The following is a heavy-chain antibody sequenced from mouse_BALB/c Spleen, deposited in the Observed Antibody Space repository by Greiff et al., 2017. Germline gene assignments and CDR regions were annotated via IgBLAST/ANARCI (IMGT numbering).Heavy chain of an antibody. V-gene: IGHV2-4-1*01. J-gene: IGHJ3*01. CDR1: GFSLTSYG. D-gene: IGHD2-2*01. Sequence: VMLVESGPGLVQPSQSLSITCTVSGFSLTSYGVHWVRQSPGKGLEWLGVIWSGGSTDYNAAFISRLSISKDNSKSQVFFKMNSLQADDTAIYYCARNGYDGWFAYWGQGTLVTVSA. CDR2: IWSGGST. CDR3: ARNGYDGWFAY.